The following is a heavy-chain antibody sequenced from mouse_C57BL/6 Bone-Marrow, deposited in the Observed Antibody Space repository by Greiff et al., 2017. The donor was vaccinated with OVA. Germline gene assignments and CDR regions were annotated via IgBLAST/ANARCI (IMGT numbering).Heavy chain of an antibody. V-gene: IGHV1-26*01. CDR1: GYTFTDYY. CDR2: INPNNGGT. CDR3: ARALIYSYAMDY. Sequence: EVQLQQSGPELVKPGASVKISCKASGYTFTDYYMNWVKQSHGKSLEWIGDINPNNGGTSYNQKFKGKATLTVDKSSSTAYMELRSLTSEDSAVYYCARALIYSYAMDYWGQGTSVTVSS. J-gene: IGHJ4*01.